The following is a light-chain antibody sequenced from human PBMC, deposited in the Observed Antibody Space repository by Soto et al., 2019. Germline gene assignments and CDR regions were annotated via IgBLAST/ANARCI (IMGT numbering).Light chain of an antibody. CDR3: CSYAGSYTLV. CDR1: SSDVGGYNY. J-gene: IGLJ1*01. V-gene: IGLV2-11*01. Sequence: QSALTQPRSVSGSPGQSVTISCTGTSSDVGGYNYVSWYQQQPGKAPKLMISDVSKRPSGVPDRFSGSKSDNTASLTISGLQAEDEADYYCCSYAGSYTLVFGTGTKVTVL. CDR2: DVS.